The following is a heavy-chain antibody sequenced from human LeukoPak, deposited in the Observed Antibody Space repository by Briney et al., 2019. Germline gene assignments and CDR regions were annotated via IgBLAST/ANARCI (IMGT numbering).Heavy chain of an antibody. CDR3: AREILESSLRYFDWFDF. V-gene: IGHV3-33*01. Sequence: GGSLRLSCAASGFTFSSYGMHWVRQAPGKGLEWVAVIRYNGSNKYYADSVKGRFTISRDNSKNTLYLQMNSLRAEDTAVYYCAREILESSLRYFDWFDFWGQGTLVTVSS. D-gene: IGHD3-9*01. CDR1: GFTFSSYG. J-gene: IGHJ5*01. CDR2: IRYNGSNK.